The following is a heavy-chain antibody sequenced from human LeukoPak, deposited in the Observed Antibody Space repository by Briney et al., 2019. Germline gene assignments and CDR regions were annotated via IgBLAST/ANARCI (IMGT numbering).Heavy chain of an antibody. V-gene: IGHV3-30*02. J-gene: IGHJ4*02. D-gene: IGHD6-13*01. Sequence: GALRLSCAASGFTFNSYGIHWVRQAPGKGLEWVAFIRFDGSNNYYADSVKGRFTISRDNSKNTLYLQMNSLRAEDTAVYYCAREVVAAAGTVDYWGQGTLVTVSS. CDR2: IRFDGSNN. CDR3: AREVVAAAGTVDY. CDR1: GFTFNSYG.